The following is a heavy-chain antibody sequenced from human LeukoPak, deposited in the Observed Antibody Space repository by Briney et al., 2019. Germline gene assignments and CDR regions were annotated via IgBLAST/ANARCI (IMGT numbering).Heavy chain of an antibody. Sequence: SETLSPTCTVSGGSVTSYGYYWGWIRQPPGRGLEWIGSISYGGTTYFNPSLQSRVTISVDTSKNQFSLNLGSVTAADTALYYCARHGHGAKFDYWGQGTLVTVSS. J-gene: IGHJ4*02. CDR2: ISYGGTT. V-gene: IGHV4-39*01. CDR3: ARHGHGAKFDY. D-gene: IGHD4-17*01. CDR1: GGSVTSYGYY.